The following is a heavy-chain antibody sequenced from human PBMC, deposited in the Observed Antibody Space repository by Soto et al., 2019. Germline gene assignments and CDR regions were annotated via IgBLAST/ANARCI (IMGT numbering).Heavy chain of an antibody. CDR3: AIECLPSNHFDH. CDR1: GYKLTELY. CDR2: FDLENGET. J-gene: IGHJ4*02. V-gene: IGHV1-24*01. D-gene: IGHD2-2*01. Sequence: APVKVSCKVSGYKLTELYIYWERQEPGEGPEGKGGFDLENGETIYAHRFQSRVTMTEESSADTPYMELSSLTSDNTAVYYSAIECLPSNHFDHCGQGTMVTVSS.